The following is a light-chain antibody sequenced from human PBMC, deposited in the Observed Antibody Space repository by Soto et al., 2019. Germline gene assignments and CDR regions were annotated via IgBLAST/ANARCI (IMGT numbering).Light chain of an antibody. CDR2: GNS. CDR1: SSNIGAGYD. CDR3: QSYDSSLSGYV. J-gene: IGLJ1*01. Sequence: QSVLTQPPSVSAAPGQRVTISCTGSSSNIGAGYDVHWYQQLPGTAPKLLIYGNSNRPSGVPDRFSGSKSGTSASLAITGLQAEDEADYCCQSYDSSLSGYVFGTGTKVTVL. V-gene: IGLV1-40*01.